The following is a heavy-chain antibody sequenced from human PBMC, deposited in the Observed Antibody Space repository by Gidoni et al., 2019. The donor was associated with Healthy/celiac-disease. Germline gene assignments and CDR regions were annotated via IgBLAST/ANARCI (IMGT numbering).Heavy chain of an antibody. CDR1: GFTFSNAW. CDR2: IKSKTDGGTT. CDR3: TTRLHGHNSNYVFDY. J-gene: IGHJ4*02. D-gene: IGHD4-4*01. V-gene: IGHV3-15*01. Sequence: EVQLVESGGGLVKPGGSLRLSCAASGFTFSNAWMSWVRQAPGKGLEWVGRIKSKTDGGTTDYAAPVKGRFTISRDDSKNTLYLQMNSLKTEDTAVYYCTTRLHGHNSNYVFDYWGQGTLVTVSS.